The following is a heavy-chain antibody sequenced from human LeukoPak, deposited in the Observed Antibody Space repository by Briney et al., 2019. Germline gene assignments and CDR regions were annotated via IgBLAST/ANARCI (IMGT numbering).Heavy chain of an antibody. D-gene: IGHD3-10*01. CDR1: GYTFTGYY. V-gene: IGHV1-2*02. CDR2: INPNSGGT. J-gene: IGHJ5*02. CDR3: ARPGSYYSNWFDP. Sequence: GASVKVSCRASGYTFTGYYMHWERQAPGQGLEWMGWINPNSGGTNYAQKFQGRVTMTRDTSISTAYMELSRLRSDDTAVYYCARPGSYYSNWFDPWGQGTLVTVSS.